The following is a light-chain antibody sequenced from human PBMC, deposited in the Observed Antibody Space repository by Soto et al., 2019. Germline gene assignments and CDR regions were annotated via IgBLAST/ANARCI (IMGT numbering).Light chain of an antibody. CDR1: SSNIGTNT. J-gene: IGLJ3*02. CDR2: SND. Sequence: QLVLTQPPSASGTPGQRVPISCSGSSSNIGTNTVNWYQQLPGTAPKLLIYSNDQRPSGVPDRFSGSKSGTSASLAISGLQSEDEADYYCAAWDDSLNGGVFGGGTKLTVL. CDR3: AAWDDSLNGGV. V-gene: IGLV1-44*01.